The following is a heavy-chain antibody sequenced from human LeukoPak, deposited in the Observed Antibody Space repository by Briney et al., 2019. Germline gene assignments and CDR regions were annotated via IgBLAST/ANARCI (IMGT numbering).Heavy chain of an antibody. V-gene: IGHV1-18*01. D-gene: IGHD1-26*01. CDR1: GYTFTSYG. Sequence: ASVKVSCKASGYTFTSYGISWVRQAPGQGLEWMGWISAYNGNTYYAQKLQGRVTMTTDTSTSTAYMELRSLRSDDTAVYYCARGYSGSYFDAFDIWGQGTMVTVSS. CDR2: ISAYNGNT. CDR3: ARGYSGSYFDAFDI. J-gene: IGHJ3*02.